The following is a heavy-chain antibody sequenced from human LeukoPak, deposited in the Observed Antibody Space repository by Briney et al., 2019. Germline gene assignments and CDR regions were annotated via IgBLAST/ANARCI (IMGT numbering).Heavy chain of an antibody. CDR2: INPNSGGT. Sequence: ASVKVSCKASGYTFTSYYMHWVRQGPGQGLEWMGIINPNSGGTSYAQKFQGRVTMTRDTSTSTVYMELSSLRSEGTAVFYCVRGASGREAGYPFWYFDFWGRGTLVTVSS. CDR1: GYTFTSYY. CDR3: VRGASGREAGYPFWYFDF. J-gene: IGHJ2*01. V-gene: IGHV1-46*01. D-gene: IGHD5-24*01.